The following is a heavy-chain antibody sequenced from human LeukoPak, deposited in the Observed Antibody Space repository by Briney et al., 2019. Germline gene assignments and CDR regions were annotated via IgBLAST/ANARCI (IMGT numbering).Heavy chain of an antibody. D-gene: IGHD2-2*01. CDR1: GGSISSYY. J-gene: IGHJ4*02. CDR2: ISGSGGST. Sequence: ETLSLTCTVSGGSISSYYWSWIRQPPGKGLEWVSAISGSGGSTYYADSVKGRFTISRDNSKNTLYLQMNSLRAEDTAVYYCAKAPRPVVVPAAYFDYWGQGTLVTVSS. CDR3: AKAPRPVVVPAAYFDY. V-gene: IGHV3-23*01.